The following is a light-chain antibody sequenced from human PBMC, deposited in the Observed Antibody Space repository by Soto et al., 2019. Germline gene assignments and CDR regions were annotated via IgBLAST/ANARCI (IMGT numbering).Light chain of an antibody. CDR1: QSVSNNY. V-gene: IGKV3-20*01. CDR3: QHYNRYSEA. Sequence: EIVLTQSPVALSLSPGERATLSCRASQSVSNNYLAWYQHKPGQAPRLLIYGASNRATGIPDRFSGSGSGTDFTLTISSLQPDDFATYYCQHYNRYSEAFGQGTKVDIK. J-gene: IGKJ1*01. CDR2: GAS.